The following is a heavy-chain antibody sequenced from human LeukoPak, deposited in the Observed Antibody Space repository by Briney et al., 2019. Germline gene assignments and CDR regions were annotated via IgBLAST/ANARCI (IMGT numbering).Heavy chain of an antibody. D-gene: IGHD3-16*02. CDR2: ISGSGGST. J-gene: IGHJ4*02. CDR3: ATHDYVWGSYRYLDY. Sequence: GGSMRLSCAASGFTFSSYGMHWVRQAPGQGLEWVSAISGSGGSTYYADSVKGRFTISRDNSKNTLYLQMNSLRAEDTAVYYCATHDYVWGSYRYLDYWGQGTLVTVSS. V-gene: IGHV3-23*01. CDR1: GFTFSSYG.